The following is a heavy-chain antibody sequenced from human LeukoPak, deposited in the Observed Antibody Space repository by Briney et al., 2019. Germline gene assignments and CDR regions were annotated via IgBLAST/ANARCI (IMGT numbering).Heavy chain of an antibody. CDR1: GFTFSIHG. Sequence: PGGTLRLSCAASGFTFSIHGINWVRQAPGKGLEWVSAISPGGEILYYAGSVKGRFTISRDNSKDTVSLQMHSLRAEDTATYYCAKDDGWIYFNHWGQGTLVTVSS. J-gene: IGHJ4*02. CDR3: AKDDGWIYFNH. V-gene: IGHV3-23*01. D-gene: IGHD3-10*01. CDR2: ISPGGEIL.